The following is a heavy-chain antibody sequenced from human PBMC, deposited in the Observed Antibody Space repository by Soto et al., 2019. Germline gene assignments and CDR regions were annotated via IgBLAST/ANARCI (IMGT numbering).Heavy chain of an antibody. CDR1: GFTFSSYG. D-gene: IGHD3-16*01. V-gene: IGHV3-30*18. CDR3: AKDIWGTNYYFDY. CDR2: ISYDGSNT. J-gene: IGHJ4*02. Sequence: QVQLVESGGGVVQPGRSLRLSCEASGFTFSSYGMHWVRQAPGKGLEWVAVISYDGSNTYYADSVKGRFTISRDNSKNTLCLQMNSLRAEDTAVYYCAKDIWGTNYYFDYWGRGTLVTVSS.